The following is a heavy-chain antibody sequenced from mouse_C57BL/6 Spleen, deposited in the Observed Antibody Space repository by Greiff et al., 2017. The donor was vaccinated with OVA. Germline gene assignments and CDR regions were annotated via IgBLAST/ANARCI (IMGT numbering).Heavy chain of an antibody. D-gene: IGHD2-3*01. Sequence: EVQRVESGGGLVKPGGSLKLSCAASGFTFSDYGMHWVRQAPEKGLEWVAYISSGSSTIYYADTVKGRFTISRDNAKNTLFLQMTSLRSEDTAMYYCARNGYYAWFAYWGQGTLVTVSA. J-gene: IGHJ3*01. CDR3: ARNGYYAWFAY. V-gene: IGHV5-17*01. CDR2: ISSGSSTI. CDR1: GFTFSDYG.